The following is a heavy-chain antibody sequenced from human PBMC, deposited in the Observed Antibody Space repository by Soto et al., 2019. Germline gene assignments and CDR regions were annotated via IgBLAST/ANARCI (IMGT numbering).Heavy chain of an antibody. CDR1: GYTFTGYY. CDR2: INPKSGGT. J-gene: IGHJ4*02. V-gene: IGHV1-2*02. D-gene: IGHD1-1*01. CDR3: AGNWNDGDDYFDY. Sequence: QVQLVQSGAEVKKPGASVKVSCKASGYTFTGYYLHWVRQAPGHGPEWRGWINPKSGGTSYSKKFQGRVTMTRDTSISTAYMELRRLRSDDTAVYYCAGNWNDGDDYFDYWGQGTLVTFSS.